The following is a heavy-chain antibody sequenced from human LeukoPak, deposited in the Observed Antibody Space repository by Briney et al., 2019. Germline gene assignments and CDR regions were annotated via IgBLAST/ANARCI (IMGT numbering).Heavy chain of an antibody. D-gene: IGHD3-22*01. CDR1: GFTFSSYA. Sequence: GSLRLSCAASGFTFSSYAMTWVRQPPGKGLEWIGEIYHSDYTNYNPSLKSRVTISVDKSKNQFSLKLSSVTAADTAVYYCARGTTMILDAFDIWGQGTMVTVSS. J-gene: IGHJ3*02. CDR3: ARGTTMILDAFDI. V-gene: IGHV4-4*02. CDR2: IYHSDYT.